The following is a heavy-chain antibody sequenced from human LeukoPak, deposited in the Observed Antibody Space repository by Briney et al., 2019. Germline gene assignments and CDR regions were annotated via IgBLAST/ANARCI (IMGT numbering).Heavy chain of an antibody. D-gene: IGHD3-16*01. CDR2: ISGSGGST. CDR3: ARVRGGRSWYYYGMDV. CDR1: GFTFSSYA. J-gene: IGHJ6*02. Sequence: GGSLRLSCAASGFTFSSYAMSWVRQAPGKGLEWVSAISGSGGSTYYADSVKGRFTISRDNSKNTLYLQMNSLRPEDTAMYYCARVRGGRSWYYYGMDVWGRGTTVTVSS. V-gene: IGHV3-23*01.